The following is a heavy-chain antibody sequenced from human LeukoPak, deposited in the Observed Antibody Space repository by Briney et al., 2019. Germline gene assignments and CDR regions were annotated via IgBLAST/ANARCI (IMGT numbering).Heavy chain of an antibody. CDR2: ISGSGGST. D-gene: IGHD3-10*01. Sequence: GGSLRLSCAASGFTFSSYAMSSVRQAPGKGLEWVSAISGSGGSTYYADSVKGRFTISRDNSKNTLYLQMNSLRAEDTAVYYCAKQGIWFGELSLDYWGQGTLVTVSS. J-gene: IGHJ4*02. V-gene: IGHV3-23*01. CDR1: GFTFSSYA. CDR3: AKQGIWFGELSLDY.